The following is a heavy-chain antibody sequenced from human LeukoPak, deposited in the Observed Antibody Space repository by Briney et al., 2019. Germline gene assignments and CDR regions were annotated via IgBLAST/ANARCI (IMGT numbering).Heavy chain of an antibody. V-gene: IGHV4-4*02. CDR2: VFHSGST. CDR1: GGSLNTNTW. CDR3: ARYYYGSGSYYYFDS. J-gene: IGHJ4*02. D-gene: IGHD3-10*01. Sequence: PSGTLSLTCTVSGGSLNTNTWWSWVRQPPGKGLEWTGEVFHSGSTNYNPSLESRLSISMDKSNNRFSLKLSSVTAADTAVYYCARYYYGSGSYYYFDSWGQGTLVTVSS.